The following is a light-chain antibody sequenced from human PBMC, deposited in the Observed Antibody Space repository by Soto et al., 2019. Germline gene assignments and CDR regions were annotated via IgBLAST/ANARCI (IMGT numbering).Light chain of an antibody. J-gene: IGKJ4*01. CDR1: QSISTK. CDR2: GAF. V-gene: IGKV3-15*01. CDR3: QEYNNWHAIT. Sequence: EIVMTPSPATLSVSPGERATLSCRASQSISTKLAWYQQKPGQTLSLFIDGAFGRATGILVSLSGSGFGTEFTFTINSLQSEDFAGYYCQEYNNWHAITFGGGSKVDI.